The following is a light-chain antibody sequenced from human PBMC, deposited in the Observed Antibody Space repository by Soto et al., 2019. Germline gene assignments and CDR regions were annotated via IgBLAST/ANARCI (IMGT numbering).Light chain of an antibody. CDR1: QGIRNY. Sequence: DVHITQSPSSLSASVVDRVTITCRASQGIRNYLAWYQQKPGKVPKLLIYAASTLQSGVPSRFSGSGSGTDFTLTISRLEPEDFAVYYCQQYGSSPMTFGQGTRLEIK. V-gene: IGKV1-27*01. CDR3: QQYGSSPMT. J-gene: IGKJ5*01. CDR2: AAS.